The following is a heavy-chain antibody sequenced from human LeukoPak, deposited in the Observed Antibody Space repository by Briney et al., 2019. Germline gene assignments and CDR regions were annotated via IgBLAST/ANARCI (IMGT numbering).Heavy chain of an antibody. CDR3: ARQGYLVTAFFDY. D-gene: IGHD2-21*02. V-gene: IGHV4-59*08. Sequence: SETLSLTCTVSGGSISSYYWSWIRQPPGKGLEWIGYIYYSGSTNYNPSLKSRVTISVDTSKNQFSLKLSSVTAADTAVYYCARQGYLVTAFFDYWGQGTLVTVSS. CDR1: GGSISSYY. J-gene: IGHJ4*02. CDR2: IYYSGST.